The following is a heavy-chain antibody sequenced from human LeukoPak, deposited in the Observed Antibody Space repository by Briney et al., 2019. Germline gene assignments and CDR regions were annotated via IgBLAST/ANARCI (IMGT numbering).Heavy chain of an antibody. CDR1: GFSFSNFW. V-gene: IGHV3-7*01. CDR3: ARTLVEVPGHSDLFDF. D-gene: IGHD2-2*01. J-gene: IGHJ4*02. Sequence: GSLRLSCGASGFSFSNFWMSWIRQAPGKGLERVANMNPDGSATYYLDSVKGRFTISRDNAKTSVYLQMNSLRPDDTAVYYCARTLVEVPGHSDLFDFWGQGTLVTVSP. CDR2: MNPDGSAT.